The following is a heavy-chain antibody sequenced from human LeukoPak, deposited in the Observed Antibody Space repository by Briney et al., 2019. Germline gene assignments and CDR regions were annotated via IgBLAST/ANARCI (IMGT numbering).Heavy chain of an antibody. CDR1: GYSFTNYW. CDR2: IYPVDSDT. D-gene: IGHD2-2*01. CDR3: ARQACSSTSCSYYFDY. J-gene: IGHJ4*02. V-gene: IGHV5-51*01. Sequence: GESLXISCKGSGYSFTNYWIGWVRQMPGKGLEGMGIIYPVDSDTRYSPSFQGQVTISADKSISTAYLQWSSLKASDTAMYYCARQACSSTSCSYYFDYWGQGTLVTVSS.